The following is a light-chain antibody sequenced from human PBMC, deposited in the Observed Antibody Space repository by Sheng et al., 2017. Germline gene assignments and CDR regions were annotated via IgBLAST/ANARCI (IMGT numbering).Light chain of an antibody. J-gene: IGLJ3*02. Sequence: SYELTQPPSVSVAPGETASITCGGNNIGTKSVHWYEEKPGQAPVLVVYDDSDRPSGIPERFSGSNSGNTATLTISGTQAMDEADYYCQAWDTSSASWVFGGGTRLTVL. CDR1: NIGTKS. CDR3: QAWDTSSASWV. V-gene: IGLV3-21*01. CDR2: DDS.